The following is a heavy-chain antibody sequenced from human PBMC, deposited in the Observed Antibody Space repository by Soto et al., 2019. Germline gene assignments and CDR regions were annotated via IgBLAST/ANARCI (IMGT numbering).Heavy chain of an antibody. CDR3: AILGRYYGSGSRRNWFDP. V-gene: IGHV1-69*12. Sequence: QVQLVQSGAEVKKPGSSVKVSCKASGGTFSSYAISWVRQAPGQGLEWMGGIIPIFGTANYAQKFQGRVTITADESTSTXXMELSSLRSEDTAVYYCAILGRYYGSGSRRNWFDPWGQGTLVTVSS. CDR1: GGTFSSYA. D-gene: IGHD3-10*01. CDR2: IIPIFGTA. J-gene: IGHJ5*02.